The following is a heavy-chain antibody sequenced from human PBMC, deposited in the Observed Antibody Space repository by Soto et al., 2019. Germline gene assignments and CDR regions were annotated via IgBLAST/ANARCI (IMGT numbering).Heavy chain of an antibody. D-gene: IGHD6-19*01. CDR3: ARDDGSSGWYQMGYFDY. CDR2: INPNSGGT. J-gene: IGHJ4*02. Sequence: ASVKVSCKASGYTFTGYYMHWVRQAPGQGLEWMGWINPNSGGTNYAQKFQGWVTMTRDTSISTAYMELSRLRSDDTAVYYCARDDGSSGWYQMGYFDYWGQGNQVTVSS. CDR1: GYTFTGYY. V-gene: IGHV1-2*04.